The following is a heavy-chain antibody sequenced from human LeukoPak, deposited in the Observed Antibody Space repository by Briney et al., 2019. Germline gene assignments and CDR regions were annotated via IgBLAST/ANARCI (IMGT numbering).Heavy chain of an antibody. D-gene: IGHD3-16*01. Sequence: PGGSLRLSCAASGFTVSSNYMSWVRQAPGKGLEWVSVIYSGGSTYYADSVKGRFTISRDNSKNTLYLQMNSLRAEDTAVYYCAKDLGASGWDFDYWGQGTLVTVSS. J-gene: IGHJ4*02. CDR3: AKDLGASGWDFDY. V-gene: IGHV3-66*01. CDR1: GFTVSSNY. CDR2: IYSGGST.